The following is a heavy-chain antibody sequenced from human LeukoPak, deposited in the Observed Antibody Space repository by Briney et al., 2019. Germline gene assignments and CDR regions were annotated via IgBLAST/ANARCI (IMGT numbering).Heavy chain of an antibody. CDR3: AREGPLTGYFDYYYYYGMDV. D-gene: IGHD3-9*01. V-gene: IGHV1-18*01. CDR1: GYTFTSYG. J-gene: IGHJ6*02. Sequence: ASVKVSCKASGYTFTSYGISWVRQAPGQGLEWMGWISAYNGNTNYAQKLQGRVTMTTDTSTSTAYMELRSLRSDDTAAYYCAREGPLTGYFDYYYYYGMDVWGQGTTVTVSS. CDR2: ISAYNGNT.